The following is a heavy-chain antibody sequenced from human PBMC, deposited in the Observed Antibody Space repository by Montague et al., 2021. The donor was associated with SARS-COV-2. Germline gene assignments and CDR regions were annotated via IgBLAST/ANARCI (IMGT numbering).Heavy chain of an antibody. V-gene: IGHV4-34*01. CDR2: INHSGST. J-gene: IGHJ5*02. D-gene: IGHD3-3*01. CDR1: GGSLSGYY. CDR3: ARGADYDFWSGFLRYKWFDP. Sequence: SETLSLTCAVYGGSLSGYYWAWIRQTPAKGLEWIGEINHSGSTNYNPSLKSRLTISVDTSKEQLSLKLNSMTAADTAVYYCARGADYDFWSGFLRYKWFDPWGLGTPVTVSS.